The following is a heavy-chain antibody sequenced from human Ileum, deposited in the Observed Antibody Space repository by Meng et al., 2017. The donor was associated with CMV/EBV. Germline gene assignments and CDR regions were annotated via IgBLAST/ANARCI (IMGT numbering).Heavy chain of an antibody. V-gene: IGHV6-1*01. CDR3: AREMGAHDY. CDR2: TYYRSKWYD. CDR1: GDSVSSNIAA. D-gene: IGHD4/OR15-4a*01. Sequence: QVQLQQSGPGLVKPSQTLSLTCAISGDSVSSNIAAWSWIRQSPSRGLEWLGRTYYRSKWYDDYAVSVKSRVTITPDTSKNQFSLHLNSVSPEDTAIYFYAREMGAHDYWGQGTLVTVSS. J-gene: IGHJ4*02.